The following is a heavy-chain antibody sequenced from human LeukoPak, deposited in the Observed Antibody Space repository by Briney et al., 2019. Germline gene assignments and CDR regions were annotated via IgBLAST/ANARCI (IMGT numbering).Heavy chain of an antibody. Sequence: GGSLRLSCAASGFTFSSYEMNWVHQAPGKGLEWVSYISSSGSTIYYADSVKGRFTISRDNAKNSLYLQMNSLRAEDTAVYYCAARYQLPSPQWFDYWGQGTLVTVSS. CDR1: GFTFSSYE. D-gene: IGHD2-2*01. CDR3: AARYQLPSPQWFDY. V-gene: IGHV3-48*03. J-gene: IGHJ4*02. CDR2: ISSSGSTI.